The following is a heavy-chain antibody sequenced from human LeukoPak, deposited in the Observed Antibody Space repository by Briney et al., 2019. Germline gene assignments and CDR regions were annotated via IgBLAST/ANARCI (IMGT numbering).Heavy chain of an antibody. Sequence: GGSLRLSCAASGFTFSDYYMSWIRQAPGKGLEWLSYISKNGKTIYYADSVKGRFSISRDNAKKSVYLQMNSLRAEDTAVYYCATTGLLGDIPWGQGTLVTVSS. V-gene: IGHV3-11*01. D-gene: IGHD2-21*01. CDR1: GFTFSDYY. CDR3: ATTGLLGDIP. J-gene: IGHJ5*02. CDR2: ISKNGKTI.